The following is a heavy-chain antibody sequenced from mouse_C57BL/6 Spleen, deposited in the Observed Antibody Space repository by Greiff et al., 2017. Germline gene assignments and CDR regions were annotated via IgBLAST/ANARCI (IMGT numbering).Heavy chain of an antibody. J-gene: IGHJ4*01. CDR3: ARNDRITTVVEGTYAMDY. CDR1: GFSLTSYG. V-gene: IGHV2-2*01. CDR2: RWSGGST. Sequence: QVQLKESGPGLVQPSQSLSITCTVSGFSLTSYGVHWVRQSPGKGLEWLGVRWSGGSTDYNAALISRLSISKDNSKSQVFFKMNSLQADDTAIYYCARNDRITTVVEGTYAMDYWGQGTSVTVSS. D-gene: IGHD1-1*01.